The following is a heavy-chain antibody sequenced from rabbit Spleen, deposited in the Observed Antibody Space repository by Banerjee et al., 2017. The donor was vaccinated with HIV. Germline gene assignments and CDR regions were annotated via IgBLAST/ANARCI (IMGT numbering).Heavy chain of an antibody. V-gene: IGHV1S47*01. CDR3: VRDLDGVIGWNFGW. Sequence: QEHLVESGGGLVQPGGSLKLSCKASRFDFNSGGVRCVRQAPGKGLEWIGYIDPVFGSTNYAGWVNGRFTISSHNAQTTLSLQLTSLTAADTATYFCVRDLDGVIGWNFGWWGPGTLVTVS. J-gene: IGHJ6*01. D-gene: IGHD4-1*01. CDR2: IDPVFGST. CDR1: RFDFNSGG.